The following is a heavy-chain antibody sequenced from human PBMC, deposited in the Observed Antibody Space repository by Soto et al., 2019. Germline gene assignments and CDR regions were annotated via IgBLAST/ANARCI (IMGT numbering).Heavy chain of an antibody. J-gene: IGHJ4*01. CDR1: GYTFTSYS. Sequence: ASVKVSCKASGYTFTSYSMHWVRQAPGQSLEWMGWIHGGNGETKYSQNFQGRVTITMDTSASTVYMELSSLRSEDTAFYYCARPRNYADYHEHWGQRTLVTVSS. CDR3: ARPRNYADYHEH. V-gene: IGHV1-3*01. D-gene: IGHD4-17*01. CDR2: IHGGNGET.